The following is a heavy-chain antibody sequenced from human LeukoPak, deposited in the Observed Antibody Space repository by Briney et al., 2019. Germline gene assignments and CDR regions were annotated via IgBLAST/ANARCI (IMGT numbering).Heavy chain of an antibody. Sequence: GESLKISCRGSEYSFTKYWIVWVRQMPGKGLEWMGIIYPADSDTRYSPSFQGQVTMSADKSTQTAYLQWSSLKASDTAIYYCARGMPLNSWFDSWGQGTLVTVSS. CDR1: EYSFTKYW. J-gene: IGHJ5*01. D-gene: IGHD2-2*01. V-gene: IGHV5-51*01. CDR3: ARGMPLNSWFDS. CDR2: IYPADSDT.